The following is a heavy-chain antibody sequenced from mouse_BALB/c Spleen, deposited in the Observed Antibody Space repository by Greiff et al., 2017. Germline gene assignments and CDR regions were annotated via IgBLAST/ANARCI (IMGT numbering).Heavy chain of an antibody. CDR2: ISSGSSTI. V-gene: IGHV5-17*02. Sequence: EVQGVESGGGLVQPGGSRKLSCAASGFTFSSFGMHWVRQAPEKGLEWVAYISSGSSTIYYADTVKGRFTISRDNPKNTLLLQMTSLRSEDTAMYYCARISYYAVDYWGQGTSDTVS. CDR1: GFTFSSFG. CDR3: ARISYYAVDY. J-gene: IGHJ4*01.